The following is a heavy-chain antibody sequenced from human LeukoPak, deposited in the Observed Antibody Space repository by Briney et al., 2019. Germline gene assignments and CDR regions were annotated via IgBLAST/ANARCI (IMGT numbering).Heavy chain of an antibody. D-gene: IGHD6-6*01. CDR1: GYSISSGYY. CDR2: FYHSGST. J-gene: IGHJ6*03. V-gene: IGHV4-38-2*02. Sequence: SETLSLTCTVSGYSISSGYYWGWIRQPPGKGLEWIGSFYHSGSTYYNPSLKSRVTISVDTSKNQFSLKLSSVTAADTAVYYCARSYSSSSLALYYMDVWGKGTTVTVSS. CDR3: ARSYSSSSLALYYMDV.